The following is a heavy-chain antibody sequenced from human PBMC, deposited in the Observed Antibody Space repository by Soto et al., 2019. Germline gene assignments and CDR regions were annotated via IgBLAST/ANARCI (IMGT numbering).Heavy chain of an antibody. V-gene: IGHV3-23*01. D-gene: IGHD2-15*01. CDR1: GFTFSSYA. Sequence: GGSLRLSCAASGFTFSSYAMSWVRQAPGKGLEWVSLVSATAGTTYYTESVKGRFTYSRDNYKNSMYLQMNSLRAEDTAVYYCAKPHCSGGSCYYINPTYYFDYWGQGTLVTVSS. J-gene: IGHJ4*02. CDR3: AKPHCSGGSCYYINPTYYFDY. CDR2: VSATAGTT.